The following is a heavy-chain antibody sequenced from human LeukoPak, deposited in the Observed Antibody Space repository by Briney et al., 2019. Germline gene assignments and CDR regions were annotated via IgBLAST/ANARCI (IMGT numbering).Heavy chain of an antibody. J-gene: IGHJ4*02. CDR1: GFTFSSYG. CDR3: AAYDSSGYYYAGWY. D-gene: IGHD3-22*01. V-gene: IGHV3-33*01. Sequence: GRSLRLSCAASGFTFSSYGMHWARQAPGKGLEWVAVIWYDGSNKYYADSVKGRFTISRDNSKNTLYLQMNSLRAEDTAVYYCAAYDSSGYYYAGWYWGQGTLVTVSS. CDR2: IWYDGSNK.